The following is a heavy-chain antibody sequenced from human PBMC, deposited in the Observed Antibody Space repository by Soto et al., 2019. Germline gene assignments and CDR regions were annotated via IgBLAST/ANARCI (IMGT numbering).Heavy chain of an antibody. CDR1: GFTLSGSA. Sequence: EVQLVESGGGLVQPGESLKLSCAASGFTLSGSAVHWVRQASGKGLEWFGRIRSKTHNYATDYIASVKGRFTMSRDDSNNTAYLQMNGLKTDDTAVYYCTRSGGSYSFGYWGQGTLVTVSS. D-gene: IGHD1-26*01. CDR2: IRSKTHNYAT. CDR3: TRSGGSYSFGY. V-gene: IGHV3-73*02. J-gene: IGHJ4*02.